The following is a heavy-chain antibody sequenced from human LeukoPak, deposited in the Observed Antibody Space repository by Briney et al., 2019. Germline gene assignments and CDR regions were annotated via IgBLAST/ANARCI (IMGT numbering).Heavy chain of an antibody. Sequence: SETLSLTCTVSGGSISSDYWSWFRQPPGKGLGWIGYIYYSGRTYYNPSLKSRITISVDTSKNQFSLKLSSVTAADTAVYYCARGFYSPHYWGQGTLVSVSS. CDR3: ARGFYSPHY. J-gene: IGHJ4*02. D-gene: IGHD4-11*01. CDR1: GGSISSDY. V-gene: IGHV4-59*01. CDR2: IYYSGRT.